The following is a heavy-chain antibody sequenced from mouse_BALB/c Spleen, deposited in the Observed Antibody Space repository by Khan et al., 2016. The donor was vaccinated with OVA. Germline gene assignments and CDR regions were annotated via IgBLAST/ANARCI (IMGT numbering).Heavy chain of an antibody. CDR2: IWRDGIT. J-gene: IGHJ4*01. Sequence: QMQLEESGPGLVAPSQSLSITCTVSGFSLTSYGVHWVRQPPGKGLEWLVVIWRDGITTYNSALKSRLSISKDNSKSQVFLKMNSLQTDDTATYYCARWRYGYAMDYWGQGTSFTFSS. V-gene: IGHV2-6*02. CDR3: ARWRYGYAMDY. CDR1: GFSLTSYG. D-gene: IGHD2-14*01.